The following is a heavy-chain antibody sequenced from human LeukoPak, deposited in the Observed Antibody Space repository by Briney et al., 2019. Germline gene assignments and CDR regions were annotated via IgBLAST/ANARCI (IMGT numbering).Heavy chain of an antibody. J-gene: IGHJ2*01. Sequence: NTGGSLRLSCVGSEFTFRNYSMNWVRQAPGKGLEWVSSISSSSSFKYYLDSVKGRFTITRDNAKKSLYLQMNSLRVEDTAIYYCARAPVIVMHDWYFDLWGRGTLVTVSS. CDR2: ISSSSSFK. V-gene: IGHV3-21*01. CDR3: ARAPVIVMHDWYFDL. CDR1: EFTFRNYS. D-gene: IGHD3-22*01.